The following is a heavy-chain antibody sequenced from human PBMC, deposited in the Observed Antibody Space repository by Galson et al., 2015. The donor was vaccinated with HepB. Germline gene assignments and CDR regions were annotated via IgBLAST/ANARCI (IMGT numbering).Heavy chain of an antibody. CDR1: GFTFDDYT. Sequence: SLRLSCAASGFTFDDYTMHWVRQAPGKGLEWVSLISWDGGSTYYADSVKGRFTISRDNSKNSLYLQMNSLRTEDTALYYCARTAEQQPTSLYYGMDVWGQGTTVTVSS. J-gene: IGHJ6*02. D-gene: IGHD6-13*01. CDR3: ARTAEQQPTSLYYGMDV. CDR2: ISWDGGST. V-gene: IGHV3-43*01.